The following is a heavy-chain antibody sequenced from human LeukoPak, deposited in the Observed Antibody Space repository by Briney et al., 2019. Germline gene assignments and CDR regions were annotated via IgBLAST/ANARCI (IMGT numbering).Heavy chain of an antibody. CDR1: GFTVSSNY. J-gene: IGHJ4*02. CDR3: AKEKGRGIIITYFDY. Sequence: GGSLRLSCAASGFTVSSNYMSWVRQAPGKGLEWVSVIYSGGSTYYADSVKGRFIISRDNSKNTLFLQMNSLRAEDTAVYYCAKEKGRGIIITYFDYWGQGTLVTVSS. D-gene: IGHD3-10*01. V-gene: IGHV3-53*01. CDR2: IYSGGST.